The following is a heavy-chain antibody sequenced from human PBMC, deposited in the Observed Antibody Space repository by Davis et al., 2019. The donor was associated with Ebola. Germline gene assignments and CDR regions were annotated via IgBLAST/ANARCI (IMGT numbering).Heavy chain of an antibody. D-gene: IGHD1-1*01. CDR1: GGSIRGYY. CDR2: IFHSGST. CDR3: ARGLYPWELDY. Sequence: SETLSLTCTVSGGSIRGYYWGWIRQPPGKGLEWIGSIFHSGSTYYNSSLKSRVTISVDTSKNQFSLKLSSVTAADTAVYYCARGLYPWELDYWGQGTLVTVSS. V-gene: IGHV4-39*07. J-gene: IGHJ4*02.